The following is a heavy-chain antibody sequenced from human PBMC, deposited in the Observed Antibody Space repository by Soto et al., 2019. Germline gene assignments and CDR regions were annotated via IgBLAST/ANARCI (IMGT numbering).Heavy chain of an antibody. V-gene: IGHV3-9*01. J-gene: IGHJ4*02. CDR2: ISGTRNII. Sequence: EVQLVESGGGLVQPGRSLRLSCAASGFTFYDFAMHWVRQAPGKGLEWVSRISGTRNIIDYADSVKGRFIISRDNAKNSLYLQMNRLRPEDTAFYYCVKDMYEGSRGGSLDYWGQGTLGTVSS. CDR3: VKDMYEGSRGGSLDY. D-gene: IGHD3-10*01. CDR1: GFTFYDFA.